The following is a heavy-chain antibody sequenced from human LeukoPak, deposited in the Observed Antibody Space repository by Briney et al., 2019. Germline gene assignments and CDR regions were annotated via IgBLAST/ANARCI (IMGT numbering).Heavy chain of an antibody. CDR2: MNPNSGDT. CDR3: ARDNSVRDEAWWFNP. V-gene: IGHV1-8*01. J-gene: IGHJ5*02. D-gene: IGHD5-24*01. CDR1: GYTFTSYD. Sequence: ASVKVSCKASGYTFTSYDIYWVRQATGQGLEWMGWMNPNSGDTGYAQKFQGRVTMTRNTSITTAYMELSSLRSEDTAVYYCARDNSVRDEAWWFNPWGQGTLVTVSS.